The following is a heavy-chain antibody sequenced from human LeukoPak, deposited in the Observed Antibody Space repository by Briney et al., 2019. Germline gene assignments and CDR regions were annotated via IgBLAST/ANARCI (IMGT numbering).Heavy chain of an antibody. Sequence: PGRSLRLSCAASGFTFDDYAMHWVRQAPGKGLEWVSGISWNSGSKDYADSVEGRFTISRDNAKNSLYLQMNSLRAEDMALYYCAKGMEVFWSGYPFDYWGQGTLVTVSS. J-gene: IGHJ4*02. D-gene: IGHD3-3*01. CDR2: ISWNSGSK. CDR1: GFTFDDYA. V-gene: IGHV3-9*03. CDR3: AKGMEVFWSGYPFDY.